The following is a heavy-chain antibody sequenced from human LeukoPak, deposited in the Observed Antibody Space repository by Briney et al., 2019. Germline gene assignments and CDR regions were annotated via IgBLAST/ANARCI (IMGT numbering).Heavy chain of an antibody. D-gene: IGHD3-16*01. CDR2: IYHSGST. Sequence: SETQSLTCAVSGYSISSGYYWGWIRQPPGKGLEWIGSIYHSGSTYYNPSLKSRVTISVDTSKNQFSLKLSSVTAADTAVYYCAREGLRLRGNWFDPWGQGTLVTVSS. V-gene: IGHV4-38-2*01. CDR3: AREGLRLRGNWFDP. CDR1: GYSISSGYY. J-gene: IGHJ5*02.